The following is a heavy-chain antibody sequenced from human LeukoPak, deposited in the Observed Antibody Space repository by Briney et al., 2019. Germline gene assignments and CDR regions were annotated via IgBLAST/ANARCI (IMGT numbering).Heavy chain of an antibody. D-gene: IGHD4-23*01. CDR2: IYPGDSDT. CDR3: ARGDDGNSFFNY. Sequence: GESLKISCKTSGYPFTNYWIGSVRQMPGKGLDWMGIIYPGDSDTRYSPSFQGQLTTSADQSISTAYLQWSSAKASDTAIYYCARGDDGNSFFNYWGQGTLVTVSS. CDR1: GYPFTNYW. V-gene: IGHV5-51*01. J-gene: IGHJ4*02.